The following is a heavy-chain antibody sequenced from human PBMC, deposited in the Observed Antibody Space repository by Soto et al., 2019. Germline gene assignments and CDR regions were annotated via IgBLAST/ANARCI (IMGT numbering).Heavy chain of an antibody. CDR2: ISYDGSNK. J-gene: IGHJ6*02. V-gene: IGHV3-30-3*01. Sequence: QVQLVESGGGVVQPGRSLRLSCEASGFTFSSYAMHWVRQAPGKGLEWVAVISYDGSNKYYADSVKGRFTISRDNSKNTLDLQMNSLRAEDTAVYYCARSGCDGGSCYTLVGLRYGMDFWGQGTTVTVSS. CDR1: GFTFSSYA. CDR3: ARSGCDGGSCYTLVGLRYGMDF. D-gene: IGHD2-15*01.